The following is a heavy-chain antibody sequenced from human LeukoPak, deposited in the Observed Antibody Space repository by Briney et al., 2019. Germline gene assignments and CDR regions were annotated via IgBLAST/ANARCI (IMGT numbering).Heavy chain of an antibody. D-gene: IGHD2-15*01. V-gene: IGHV5-51*01. CDR1: GYSFTSYW. Sequence: GESLRISCKGSGYSFTSYWIGWVRQMPGKGLEWMGIIYPGDSDTRYSPSFQGQVTISADKSISTAYLQWSSLKASDTAMYYCARLVGYCSGGSCYHFDYWGQGTLVTVSS. CDR3: ARLVGYCSGGSCYHFDY. CDR2: IYPGDSDT. J-gene: IGHJ4*02.